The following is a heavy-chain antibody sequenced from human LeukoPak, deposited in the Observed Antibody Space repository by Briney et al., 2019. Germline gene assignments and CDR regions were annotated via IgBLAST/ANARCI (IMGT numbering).Heavy chain of an antibody. Sequence: GGSLGLSCAASGFTVSDNYMNWVRQAPGKGLEWVSVIYYGNSGSTYYADSVKGRFTISRDSSKNTLYLHMNSLRAEDTAVYYCARELEFSRYWYFDLWGRGTLVSVSS. CDR3: ARELEFSRYWYFDL. CDR1: GFTVSDNY. J-gene: IGHJ2*01. CDR2: IYYGNSGST. V-gene: IGHV3-53*01. D-gene: IGHD3-3*02.